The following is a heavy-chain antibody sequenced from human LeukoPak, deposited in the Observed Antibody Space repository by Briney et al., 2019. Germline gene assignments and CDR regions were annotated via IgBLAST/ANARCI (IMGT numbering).Heavy chain of an antibody. CDR2: IYSGGST. V-gene: IGHV3-53*01. CDR1: GFTVISNY. CDR3: ARAAGIAAAFDY. D-gene: IGHD6-13*01. J-gene: IGHJ4*02. Sequence: GGSLRLSCAASGFTVISNYMSWVRQAPGKGLEWVSVIYSGGSTYYADSVKGRFTISRDNSKNTLYLQMNSLRAEDTAVYYCARAAGIAAAFDYWGQGTLVTVSS.